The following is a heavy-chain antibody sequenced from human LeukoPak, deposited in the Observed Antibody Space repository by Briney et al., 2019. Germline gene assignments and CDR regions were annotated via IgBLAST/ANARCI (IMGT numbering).Heavy chain of an antibody. CDR2: IYYSGGT. Sequence: SETLSLTCTVSGGSISSGGYYWSWIRQPPGKGLEWIGSIYYSGGTYYNPSLKSRVTISVDTSKNQFSLKLSSVTAADTAVYYCARLPRYSGSYYSYYYYYMDVWGKGTTVTVSS. V-gene: IGHV4-39*07. CDR1: GGSISSGGYY. D-gene: IGHD1-26*01. CDR3: ARLPRYSGSYYSYYYYYMDV. J-gene: IGHJ6*03.